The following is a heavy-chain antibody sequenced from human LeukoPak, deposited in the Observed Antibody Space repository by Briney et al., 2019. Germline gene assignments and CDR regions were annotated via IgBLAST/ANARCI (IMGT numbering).Heavy chain of an antibody. V-gene: IGHV5-51*01. CDR3: ARRYSGSSFDAFDI. CDR2: IYPGDSNT. J-gene: IGHJ3*02. D-gene: IGHD1-26*01. Sequence: GESLKISCKGSGYSFSSYWIGWVRQMPGKGLEWMGIIYPGDSNTKYSPSFQGQVTISADKSISTAYLQWSSLKASDTAMYYCARRYSGSSFDAFDIWGQGTMVTVSS. CDR1: GYSFSSYW.